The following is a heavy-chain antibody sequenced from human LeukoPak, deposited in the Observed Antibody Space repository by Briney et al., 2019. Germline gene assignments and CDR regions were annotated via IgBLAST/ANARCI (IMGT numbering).Heavy chain of an antibody. J-gene: IGHJ4*02. CDR2: IYYSGST. V-gene: IGHV4-30-4*08. D-gene: IGHD3-9*01. CDR3: ASLYYDILGVPYYFDY. Sequence: SETLSLTCTVSGGSISSGDYYWSWIRQPPGKGLEWIGYIYYSGSTYYNPSLKSRVTISVDTSKNQFSLKLSSVTAADTAVYYCASLYYDILGVPYYFDYWGQGTLVTGPS. CDR1: GGSISSGDYY.